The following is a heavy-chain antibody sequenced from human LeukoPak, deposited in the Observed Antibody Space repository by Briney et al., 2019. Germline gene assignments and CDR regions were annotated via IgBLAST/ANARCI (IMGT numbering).Heavy chain of an antibody. D-gene: IGHD2-8*01. CDR3: ARIGVYGDAFDI. J-gene: IGHJ3*02. Sequence: QPGGSLRLSCAASGFTFSRNWMSWVRQAPGKGLEWVANIKQDGSEKKYVDSVKGRFTISRDNAKDSLYLQMNSLRAEDTAVYYCARIGVYGDAFDIRGQGTMVTVSS. V-gene: IGHV3-7*05. CDR1: GFTFSRNW. CDR2: IKQDGSEK.